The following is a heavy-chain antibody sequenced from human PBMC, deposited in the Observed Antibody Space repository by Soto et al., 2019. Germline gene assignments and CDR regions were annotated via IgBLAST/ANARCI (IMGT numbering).Heavy chain of an antibody. CDR3: AAGYCGADCSSYPWFDP. CDR2: IIPIFGSP. V-gene: IGHV1-69*13. D-gene: IGHD2-21*02. J-gene: IGHJ5*01. CDR1: RGTFSSYA. Sequence: SVKVSCKASRGTFSSYAISWLRQAPGQGLQWMGGIIPIFGSPNYAQKFQDRVTITADESTNTAYVELGSLRSDDTAVYYCAAGYCGADCSSYPWFDPWGQGTLVTVSS.